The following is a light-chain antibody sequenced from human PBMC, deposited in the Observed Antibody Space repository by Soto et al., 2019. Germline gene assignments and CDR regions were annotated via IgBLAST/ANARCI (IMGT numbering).Light chain of an antibody. CDR3: CSYADNYGDV. V-gene: IGLV2-11*01. Sequence: QSALTQPRSVSGSPGQSVTISCTGTSSDVGAYNYVSWYQQHPGKAPKLMTYDVSKRPSGVPDRFSGSKSGNTASLTISGLQAEDEADYYCCSYADNYGDVFGTGTKVTVL. CDR2: DVS. J-gene: IGLJ1*01. CDR1: SSDVGAYNY.